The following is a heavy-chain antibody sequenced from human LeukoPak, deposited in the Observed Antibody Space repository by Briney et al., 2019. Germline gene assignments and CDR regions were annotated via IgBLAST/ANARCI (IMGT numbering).Heavy chain of an antibody. V-gene: IGHV1-2*04. CDR3: ARDRGGYCSSTSCYGSFWFDP. Sequence: GASVKVSCKASGYTFTGYYMHWVRQAPGHGLEWMGWINPNSGGTNYAQKFQGWVTMTRDTSISTAYMELSRLRSDDTAVYYCARDRGGYCSSTSCYGSFWFDPWGQGTLVTVSS. CDR2: INPNSGGT. D-gene: IGHD2-2*01. CDR1: GYTFTGYY. J-gene: IGHJ5*02.